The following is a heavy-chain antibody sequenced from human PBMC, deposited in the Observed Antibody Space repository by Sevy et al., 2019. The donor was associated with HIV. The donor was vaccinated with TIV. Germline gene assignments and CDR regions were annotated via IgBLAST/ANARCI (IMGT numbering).Heavy chain of an antibody. CDR1: GLTLSSYA. CDR3: AKATPGHCSSGSCPRAYYYYGMDV. D-gene: IGHD2-15*01. Sequence: GGSLRLSCADSGLTLSSYAMSWVRQAPGKGLEWVSAISGRGGSTYYADSVEGRFTISRDNSKNTLYLQMNSLRAEDTAVYYCAKATPGHCSSGSCPRAYYYYGMDVWGQGTTVTVSS. J-gene: IGHJ6*02. V-gene: IGHV3-23*01. CDR2: ISGRGGST.